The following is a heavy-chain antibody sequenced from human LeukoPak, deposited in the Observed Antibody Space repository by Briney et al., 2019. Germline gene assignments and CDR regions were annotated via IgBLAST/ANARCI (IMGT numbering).Heavy chain of an antibody. D-gene: IGHD1-26*01. Sequence: SVKVSCKASGGTFSSYAISWVRQAPGQGLEWMGGIIPIFGTANYAQKFQGRVTMTRDTSTSTVYMELSSLRSKDTAVYYCARVIPLPELLGAFDIWGQGTMVTVSS. CDR1: GGTFSSYA. V-gene: IGHV1-69*05. CDR2: IIPIFGTA. J-gene: IGHJ3*02. CDR3: ARVIPLPELLGAFDI.